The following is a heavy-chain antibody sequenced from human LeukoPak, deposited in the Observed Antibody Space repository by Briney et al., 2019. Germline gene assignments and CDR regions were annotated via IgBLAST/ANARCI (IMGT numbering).Heavy chain of an antibody. V-gene: IGHV4-61*05. CDR1: GGSISGSSYY. J-gene: IGHJ4*02. D-gene: IGHD2-21*02. CDR3: ARGGGEPAYCGGDCYSADY. Sequence: SETLSLTCTVSGGSISGSSYYWGWIRQPPGKGLEWIGYIYYSGSTNYNPSLKSRVTISVDTSKNQFSLKLSSVTAADTAMYYYARGGGEPAYCGGDCYSADYWGQGTLVTVSS. CDR2: IYYSGST.